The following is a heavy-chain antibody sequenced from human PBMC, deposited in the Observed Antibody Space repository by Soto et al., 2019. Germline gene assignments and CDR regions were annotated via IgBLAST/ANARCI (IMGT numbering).Heavy chain of an antibody. CDR1: GGFISSYY. V-gene: IGHV4-59*08. D-gene: IGHD4-17*01. CDR3: ARRYGRYFDF. Sequence: SETLSLTCTVSGGFISSYYWSWIRQPPGKGLEWIGYIYYSGSTDYNPSLKSRVTISVDTSKNQFSLKLSSVTAADTAGYYCARRYGRYFDFCGKGTLVPVPS. J-gene: IGHJ4*02. CDR2: IYYSGST.